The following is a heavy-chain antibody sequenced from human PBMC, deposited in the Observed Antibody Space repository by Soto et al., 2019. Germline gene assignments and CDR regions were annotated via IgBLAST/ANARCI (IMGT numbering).Heavy chain of an antibody. D-gene: IGHD2-15*01. J-gene: IGHJ5*02. CDR2: IDPSDSYT. Sequence: PGESLKISCKGSGYSFTSYWISWVRQMPGKGLEWMGRIDPSDSYTNYSPSFQGHVTISADKSISTAYLQWSSLKASDTAMYYCARRGGLYNNWFDPWGQGTLVTVSS. CDR3: ARRGGLYNNWFDP. CDR1: GYSFTSYW. V-gene: IGHV5-10-1*01.